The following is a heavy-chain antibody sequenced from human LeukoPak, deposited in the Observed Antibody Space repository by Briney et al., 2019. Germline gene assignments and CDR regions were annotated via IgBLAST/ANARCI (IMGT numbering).Heavy chain of an antibody. Sequence: ASVKVSCKASGYTFTGYYMHWVRQAPGQGLEWMEWINPNSGGTNYAQKFQGRVTMTRDTSISTAYMELSRLRSDDTAVYYCARSISRGWSLDYWGQGTLVTVSS. CDR2: INPNSGGT. CDR3: ARSISRGWSLDY. J-gene: IGHJ4*02. V-gene: IGHV1-2*02. D-gene: IGHD6-19*01. CDR1: GYTFTGYY.